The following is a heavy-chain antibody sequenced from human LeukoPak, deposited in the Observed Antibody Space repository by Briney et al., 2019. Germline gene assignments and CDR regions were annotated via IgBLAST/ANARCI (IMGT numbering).Heavy chain of an antibody. CDR1: GFTFSNYW. Sequence: GGSLRLSCAASGFTFSNYWMHWVRQAPGKGLVWVSRINSNGSNTNYADSVKGRFTISRDNSRNTMYLQMNSLRAEDTAVYYCAKDSPIGTYYHYYGLDVWGQGTTVTVSS. D-gene: IGHD1-26*01. CDR3: AKDSPIGTYYHYYGLDV. CDR2: INSNGSNT. V-gene: IGHV3-74*01. J-gene: IGHJ6*02.